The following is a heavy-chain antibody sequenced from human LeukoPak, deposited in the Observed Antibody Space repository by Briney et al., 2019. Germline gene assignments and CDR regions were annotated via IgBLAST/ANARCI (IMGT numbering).Heavy chain of an antibody. J-gene: IGHJ4*02. CDR1: GYSFTSYW. D-gene: IGHD4-23*01. V-gene: IGHV5-51*01. CDR3: ARQPYGGYSNFDY. CDR2: TYPGDSDT. Sequence: GEFLKISCKGSGYSFTSYWINWVRQMPGKGLEWMGITYPGDSDTRYSPSFQGQVTISADRSISTAYLQWSSLKASDTAMYYCARQPYGGYSNFDYWGQGSLVTVSS.